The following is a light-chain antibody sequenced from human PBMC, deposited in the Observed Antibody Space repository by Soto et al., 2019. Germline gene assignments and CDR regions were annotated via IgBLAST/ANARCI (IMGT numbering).Light chain of an antibody. CDR2: AAS. CDR1: QSISSY. J-gene: IGKJ4*01. Sequence: DIQMTQSPSSLSASVGDRVTITCRASQSISSYLHWYQQKPGKAPKLLIYAASSLQSGVPSRFSGSGSGTDFTLTISSLQPEDFATYYCQQSYSTPPTFVGGTQVEIK. CDR3: QQSYSTPPT. V-gene: IGKV1-39*01.